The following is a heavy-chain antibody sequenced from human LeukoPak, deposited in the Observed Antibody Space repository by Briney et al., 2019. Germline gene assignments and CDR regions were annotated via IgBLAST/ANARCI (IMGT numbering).Heavy chain of an antibody. CDR1: GGPFSRNY. J-gene: IGHJ4*02. CDR3: VSRLIHYFDY. D-gene: IGHD2-21*01. V-gene: IGHV4-34*01. Sequence: PSETLSLTCAVYGGPFSRNYWGWIRQSPGKGLEWIGEINHVGTTKNNPSLKSRIIVSVDASKNQFSLRLNSVTAADTAVYYCVSRLIHYFDYWGQGTLVTVSS. CDR2: INHVGTT.